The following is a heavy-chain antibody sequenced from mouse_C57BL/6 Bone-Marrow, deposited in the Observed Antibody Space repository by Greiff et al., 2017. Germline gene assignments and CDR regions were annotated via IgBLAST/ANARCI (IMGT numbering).Heavy chain of an antibody. V-gene: IGHV14-4*01. D-gene: IGHD2-3*01. CDR2: IDPENGGT. CDR3: TTLDGYYFYWYFDV. CDR1: GFNITDYY. J-gene: IGHJ1*03. Sequence: VQLQQSGAELVRPGASVKLSCTASGFNITDYYMHWVKQRPEQGLEWIGWIDPENGGTEYASKFQGKATITADTSSHTAYLQLSSLTSEDTAVYYCTTLDGYYFYWYFDVWGTGTTVTVSS.